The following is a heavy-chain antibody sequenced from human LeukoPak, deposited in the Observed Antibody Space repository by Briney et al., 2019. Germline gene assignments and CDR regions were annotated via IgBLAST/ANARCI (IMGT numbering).Heavy chain of an antibody. CDR2: ISYDGSNK. J-gene: IGHJ4*02. D-gene: IGHD5-24*01. V-gene: IGHV3-30-3*01. CDR1: GFTFSSYA. CDR3: ARDSGDGYNWPGHFDY. Sequence: GGSLKLSCAASGFTFSSYAMHWVRQAPGKGLEWVAVISYDGSNKYYADSVKGRFTISRDNSKNTLYLQMNSLRAEDTAVYYCARDSGDGYNWPGHFDYWGQATLVTVSS.